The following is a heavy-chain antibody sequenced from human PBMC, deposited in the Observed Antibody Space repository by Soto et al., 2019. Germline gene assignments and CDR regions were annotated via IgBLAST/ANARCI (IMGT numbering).Heavy chain of an antibody. J-gene: IGHJ6*02. CDR2: INPKSGDT. V-gene: IGHV1-2*02. CDR1: GYIFTDYH. Sequence: QVQLVQSGAEVKKPGASVKVSCTTSGYIFTDYHIHWVRQAPGQGLEWMGFINPKSGDTDFAQKFTGRVTMTRDTSFNSVHIEVSGLMSDDAAVYYCARDARGTRGFDEMDIWGQGTTVAGSS. CDR3: ARDARGTRGFDEMDI. D-gene: IGHD3-9*01.